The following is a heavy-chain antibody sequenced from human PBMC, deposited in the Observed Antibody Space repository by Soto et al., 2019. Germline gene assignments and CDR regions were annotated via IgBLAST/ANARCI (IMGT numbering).Heavy chain of an antibody. CDR1: GGSVSSGSYY. CDR2: IYYSGCT. CDR3: ASGIVVVPAAREYYYYGMDV. V-gene: IGHV4-61*01. D-gene: IGHD2-2*01. J-gene: IGHJ6*02. Sequence: SETLSLTCTVSGGSVSSGSYYWSWIRQPPGKGLEWIGYIYYSGCTNYNPSLKSRVTISVDTSKNQFSLKLSSVTAADTAVYYCASGIVVVPAAREYYYYGMDVWGQGTTVTVSS.